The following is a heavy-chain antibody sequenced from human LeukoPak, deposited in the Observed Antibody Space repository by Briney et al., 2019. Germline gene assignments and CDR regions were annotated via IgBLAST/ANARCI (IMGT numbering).Heavy chain of an antibody. V-gene: IGHV1-2*02. CDR1: GYTFTGYY. J-gene: IGHJ5*02. CDR3: ARNALSGGDNWFDP. CDR2: INPNSGGT. Sequence: ASVKVSCKASGYTFTGYYMHWVRQAPGQGLEWMGWINPNSGGTNYAQKFQGRVTMTRDTSTSTVYMELSSLRSEDTAMYYCARNALSGGDNWFDPWGQGTLVTVSS. D-gene: IGHD3-10*01.